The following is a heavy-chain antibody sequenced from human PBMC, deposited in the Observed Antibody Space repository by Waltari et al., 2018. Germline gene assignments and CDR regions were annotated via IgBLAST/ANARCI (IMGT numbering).Heavy chain of an antibody. Sequence: EVQLVESGGGLVQSGGSLRLSCAASGFSFDRFDMHWIRQATGKGPEWISVIGITGDTYYPDSVKGRFTISRENAKNSLFLQMNSLRAGDTAVYYCARDVGGAMDWGRGTLVTVSS. J-gene: IGHJ4*02. CDR2: IGITGDT. V-gene: IGHV3-13*01. D-gene: IGHD3-16*01. CDR3: ARDVGGAMD. CDR1: GFSFDRFD.